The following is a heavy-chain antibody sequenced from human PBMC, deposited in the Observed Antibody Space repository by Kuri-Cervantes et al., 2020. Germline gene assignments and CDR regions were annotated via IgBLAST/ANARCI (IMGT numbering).Heavy chain of an antibody. CDR3: ASPYCSSTSCYENWFDP. D-gene: IGHD2-2*01. J-gene: IGHJ5*02. CDR1: GGSFSGYY. V-gene: IGHV4-34*01. CDR2: INLSGTT. Sequence: SQTLSLTCAVYGGSFSGYYCSWIRQPPGKGLEWIGEINLSGTTHYNPSLKSRLTISVDTSKNQFSLKLSSVTAADTAVYYCASPYCSSTSCYENWFDPWGQGTLVTVSS.